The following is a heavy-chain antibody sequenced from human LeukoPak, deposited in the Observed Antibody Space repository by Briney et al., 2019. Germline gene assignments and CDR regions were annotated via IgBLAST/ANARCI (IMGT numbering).Heavy chain of an antibody. J-gene: IGHJ4*02. CDR2: IWYDGSNK. CDR3: ARGTDSDSSGYCTY. V-gene: IGHV3-33*01. D-gene: IGHD3-22*01. CDR1: GFTFSSYG. Sequence: PGGSLRLSCAASGFTFSSYGMHWVRQAPGKGLEWVAVIWYDGSNKYYADSVKGRFTISRDNSKNTLYLQMNSLRAEDTAVYYCARGTDSDSSGYCTYWGQGTLVTVSS.